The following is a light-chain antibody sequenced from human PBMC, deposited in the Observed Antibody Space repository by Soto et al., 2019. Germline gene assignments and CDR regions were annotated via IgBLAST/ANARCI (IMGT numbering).Light chain of an antibody. Sequence: EIVLTQSPATLSLSPGERATLSCRASQSISSHLVWYQQKPGQAPRLLMYDASNRATGIPARFSGSGSGTDFPLTLSSLEPEDFAVYYCQQRPNWPLTFGGGTKVEIK. CDR1: QSISSH. CDR3: QQRPNWPLT. J-gene: IGKJ4*01. CDR2: DAS. V-gene: IGKV3-11*01.